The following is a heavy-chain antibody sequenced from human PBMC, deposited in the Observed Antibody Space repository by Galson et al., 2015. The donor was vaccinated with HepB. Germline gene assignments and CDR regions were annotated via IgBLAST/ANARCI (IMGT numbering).Heavy chain of an antibody. D-gene: IGHD3-3*01. CDR1: GFTFSSYG. J-gene: IGHJ6*02. CDR2: ISYDGSNK. Sequence: SLRLSCAASGFTFSSYGMHWVRQAPGKGLEWVAVISYDGSNKYYADSVKDRFTISRDNSKNTLYLQMNSLRAEDTAVYYCAKRESDFWSGLVHYYYGMDVWGQGTTVTVSS. CDR3: AKRESDFWSGLVHYYYGMDV. V-gene: IGHV3-30*18.